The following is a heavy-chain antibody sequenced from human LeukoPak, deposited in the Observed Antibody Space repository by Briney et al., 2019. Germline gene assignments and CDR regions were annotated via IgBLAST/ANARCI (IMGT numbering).Heavy chain of an antibody. V-gene: IGHV3-23*01. D-gene: IGHD3-22*01. CDR2: ISGSGGST. Sequence: GGSLRLSCAASGFTFSSYAMSWVRQAPGKGLEWVSAISGSGGSTYYADSAKGRFTISRDNPKNTLYLQMNSLRAEDTAVYYCAKAQAYYYDSSGYLDYFDYWGRGTLVTVSS. CDR3: AKAQAYYYDSSGYLDYFDY. J-gene: IGHJ4*02. CDR1: GFTFSSYA.